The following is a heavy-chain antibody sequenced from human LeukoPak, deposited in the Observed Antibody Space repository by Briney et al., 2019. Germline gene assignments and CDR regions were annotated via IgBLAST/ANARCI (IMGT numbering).Heavy chain of an antibody. J-gene: IGHJ6*02. Sequence: GGSLRLSCAASGFTFDDYAMHWVRRAPGKGLEWVSGISWNSGSIGYADSVKGRFTISRDNAKNSLYLQMNSLRAEDTALYYCAKGNYSYYYYYGMDVWGQGTTVTVSS. D-gene: IGHD3-10*01. CDR1: GFTFDDYA. CDR2: ISWNSGSI. V-gene: IGHV3-9*01. CDR3: AKGNYSYYYYYGMDV.